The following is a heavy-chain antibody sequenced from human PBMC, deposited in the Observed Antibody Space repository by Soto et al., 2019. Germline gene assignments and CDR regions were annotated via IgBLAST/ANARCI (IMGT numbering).Heavy chain of an antibody. J-gene: IGHJ4*02. CDR2: ISRSGNST. CDR3: ATEAHILSWLPTSSDYDF. V-gene: IGHV3-23*01. CDR1: GFSFSSHA. Sequence: EVQVLDSGGGLAQPGGSLRLSCAASGFSFSSHAMSWVRQSPGKGLEWVSSISRSGNSTYSADSVRGRFTISRDNSNSTLYLQMNSLAAEVTAVHYCATEAHILSWLPTSSDYDFWGQGTLGTVSS. D-gene: IGHD3-9*01.